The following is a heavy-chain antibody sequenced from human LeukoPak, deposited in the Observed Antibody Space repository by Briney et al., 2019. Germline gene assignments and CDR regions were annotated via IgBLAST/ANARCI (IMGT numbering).Heavy chain of an antibody. CDR3: ARAPLWFGEFGFDP. D-gene: IGHD3-10*01. V-gene: IGHV1-2*02. Sequence: ASVKVSCKASGYTFTGYYMHWVRQAPGQGLEWMGWINPNSGGTNYAQKFQGRVTMTRDTSISTACMELSRLRSDDTAVYYCARAPLWFGEFGFDPWGQGTLVTVSS. J-gene: IGHJ5*02. CDR2: INPNSGGT. CDR1: GYTFTGYY.